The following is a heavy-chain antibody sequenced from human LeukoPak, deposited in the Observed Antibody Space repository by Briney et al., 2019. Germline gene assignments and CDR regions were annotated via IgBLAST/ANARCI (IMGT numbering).Heavy chain of an antibody. V-gene: IGHV1-2*02. J-gene: IGHJ3*02. CDR3: ARGPKSRYGSGSYEGAFDI. CDR1: GYTFTGYY. Sequence: GASVKVSCKASGYTFTGYYMHWVRQAPGQGLEWMGWINPNSGGTNYAQKFQGRVTMTRDTSISTAYMELSRLRSDDTAVYYCARGPKSRYGSGSYEGAFDIWGQGTMVTVSS. D-gene: IGHD3-10*01. CDR2: INPNSGGT.